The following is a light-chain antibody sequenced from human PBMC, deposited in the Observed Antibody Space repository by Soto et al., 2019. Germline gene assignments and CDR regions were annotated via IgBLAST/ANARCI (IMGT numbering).Light chain of an antibody. CDR3: LQYFRWRT. CDR1: QSLSSS. V-gene: IGKV3-15*01. J-gene: IGKJ1*01. CDR2: DAS. Sequence: EIVMTQSPATLSVSPGERATLSCRASQSLSSSLAWYQQKPGQAPRLLIYDASTRATDIPARFSGSGSGTEFTLTISSLQPEDSAVYYCLQYFRWRTFGQGTKVEIK.